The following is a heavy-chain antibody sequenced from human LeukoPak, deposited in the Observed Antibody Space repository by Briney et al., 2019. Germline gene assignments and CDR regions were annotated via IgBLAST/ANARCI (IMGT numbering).Heavy chain of an antibody. J-gene: IGHJ1*01. CDR3: AKTSSGYYFEYLQH. D-gene: IGHD6-19*01. CDR2: ISGGGGST. V-gene: IGHV3-23*01. CDR1: GFTVSSNY. Sequence: GGSLRLSCAASGFTVSSNYMSWVRQAPGKGLEWVSAISGGGGSTYYADSVKGRFTFSRDNSKNTLSLQMNSLRAEDTAIYYCAKTSSGYYFEYLQHWGQGTLVTVSS.